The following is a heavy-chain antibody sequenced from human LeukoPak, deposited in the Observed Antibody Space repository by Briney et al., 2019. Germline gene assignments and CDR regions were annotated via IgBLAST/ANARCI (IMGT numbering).Heavy chain of an antibody. J-gene: IGHJ5*02. V-gene: IGHV4-59*01. CDR3: ARGSDSGSYLNWFDP. CDR2: IYYSGDT. CDR1: GGSFSGYY. D-gene: IGHD1-26*01. Sequence: SETLSLTCAVYGGSFSGYYWSWIRQPPGKGLEWIGYIYYSGDTNYNPSLKSRVTISVDTSKNQFSLKLSSVTAADTAVYYCARGSDSGSYLNWFDPWGQGTLVTVSS.